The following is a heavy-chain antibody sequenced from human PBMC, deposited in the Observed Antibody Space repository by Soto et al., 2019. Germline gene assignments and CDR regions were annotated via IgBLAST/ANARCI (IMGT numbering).Heavy chain of an antibody. V-gene: IGHV1-18*01. D-gene: IGHD3-9*01. CDR1: GYTFTSYG. Sequence: ASVKVSCKASGYTFTSYGISWVRQAPGQGLEWMGWISAYNGNTNYAQKLQGRVTMTTDTSTSTAYMELRSLRSDDTAVYYCARDVRGGGLTGYYNPREIYYFDYWGQGTLVTVSS. J-gene: IGHJ4*02. CDR2: ISAYNGNT. CDR3: ARDVRGGGLTGYYNPREIYYFDY.